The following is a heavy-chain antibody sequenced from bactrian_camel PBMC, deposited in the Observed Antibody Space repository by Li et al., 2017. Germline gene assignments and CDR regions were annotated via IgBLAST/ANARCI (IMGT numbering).Heavy chain of an antibody. V-gene: IGHV3S1*01. CDR2: FASIGRDSTT. CDR1: GAKYQSYC. J-gene: IGHJ4*01. CDR3: AAAAGLFGGTCVDVRSVDY. D-gene: IGHD3*01. Sequence: HVQLVESGGGSVQAGESLTLSCVVSGAKYQSYCMGWFRQAPGKEREGVAVFASIGRDSTTLYADSVKGRFTVSKDHAKNTLYLQMNSLNTEDTAMYYCAAAAGLFGGTCVDVRSVDYWGQGTQVTVS.